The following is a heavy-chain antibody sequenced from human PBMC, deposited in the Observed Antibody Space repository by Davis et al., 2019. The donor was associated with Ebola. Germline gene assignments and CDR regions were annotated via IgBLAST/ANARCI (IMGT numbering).Heavy chain of an antibody. Sequence: GESLKISCAASGFTVSSNYMSWVRQAPGKGLEWVSVIYSGGSTYYADSVKGRFTISRDNSRNTVYLHMLSLRAEDTAVYYCAGEDDYSNDYWGQGTLVTVSS. CDR3: AGEDDYSNDY. D-gene: IGHD4-11*01. V-gene: IGHV3-53*01. J-gene: IGHJ4*02. CDR2: IYSGGST. CDR1: GFTVSSNY.